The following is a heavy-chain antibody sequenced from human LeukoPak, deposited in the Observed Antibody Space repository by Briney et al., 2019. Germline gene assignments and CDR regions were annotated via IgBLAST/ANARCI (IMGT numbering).Heavy chain of an antibody. Sequence: ASVKVSCKASGYTFTGYYMHWVRQAPGQGLEWMGWINPNSGGTNYAQKFQGWVTMTRDTSKNQFSLKLSSVTAADTAVYYCARLRIAAAGHKGPGYYYYMDVWGKGTTVTVSS. CDR1: GYTFTGYY. CDR2: INPNSGGT. CDR3: ARLRIAAAGHKGPGYYYYMDV. V-gene: IGHV1-2*04. D-gene: IGHD6-13*01. J-gene: IGHJ6*03.